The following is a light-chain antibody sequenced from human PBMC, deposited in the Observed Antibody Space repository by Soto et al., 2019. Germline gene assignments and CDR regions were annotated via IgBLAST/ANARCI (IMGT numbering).Light chain of an antibody. CDR3: LQHNSYPLT. J-gene: IGKJ4*01. CDR2: ATS. Sequence: DIQMTQSPSSLSASVGDRVTITCRASQNVAHFLNWYQQKPGKAPKLLIYATSSLQSGVPSRFSGSGSGTEFTLTISSLQPEDFATYYCLQHNSYPLTFGGGTKVDI. V-gene: IGKV1-17*01. CDR1: QNVAHF.